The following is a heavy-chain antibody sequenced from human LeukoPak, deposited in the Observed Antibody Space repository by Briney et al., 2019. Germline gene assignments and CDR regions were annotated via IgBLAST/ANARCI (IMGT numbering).Heavy chain of an antibody. CDR1: VFTFSSYA. CDR2: ISCRGGST. J-gene: IGHJ4*02. D-gene: IGHD6-19*01. CDR3: AKDRDSGWYAVFDY. V-gene: IGHV3-23*01. Sequence: RRSLRLSCAASVFTFSSYAMSWVRQAPGKGVGWVSAISCRGGSTYHADSLKGRFTIPRHNSKNTLYMQMTRLRAEDTAVYYCAKDRDSGWYAVFDYWGEGPLVTVSS.